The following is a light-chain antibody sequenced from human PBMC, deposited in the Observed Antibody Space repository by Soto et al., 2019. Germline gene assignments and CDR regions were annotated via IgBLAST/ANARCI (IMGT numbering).Light chain of an antibody. CDR1: QNINTW. Sequence: DIQMTQSPSTLSASVGDRVTITCRASQNINTWLAWYQQKPGKAPNLLIYKASTLESGVPSRFNGSGSGTELTLTISSLQNDDFATYYCQQYNSYWTFGPGTKVDIK. CDR3: QQYNSYWT. V-gene: IGKV1-5*03. J-gene: IGKJ1*01. CDR2: KAS.